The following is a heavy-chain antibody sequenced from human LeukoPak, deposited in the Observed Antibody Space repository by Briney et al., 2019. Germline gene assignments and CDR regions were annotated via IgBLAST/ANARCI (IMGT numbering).Heavy chain of an antibody. Sequence: SETLSLTCTVSGGSISTYYWSWIRQPPGKGLEWIGYVYYSGSTNYSPSLKTRVTISVDTSKNQFSLKLNSVTAADTAVYYCARGRAAVAGLYWGQGTLVTVSS. D-gene: IGHD6-19*01. J-gene: IGHJ4*02. CDR3: ARGRAAVAGLY. CDR1: GGSISTYY. CDR2: VYYSGST. V-gene: IGHV4-59*01.